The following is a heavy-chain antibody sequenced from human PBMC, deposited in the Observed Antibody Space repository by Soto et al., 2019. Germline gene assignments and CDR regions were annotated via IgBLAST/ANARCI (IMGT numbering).Heavy chain of an antibody. CDR1: GYTFTSYD. CDR2: MNPNSGNT. CDR3: ASDRYIVSYYGSAFDI. Sequence: ASVKVSCKASGYTFTSYDINWVRQATGQGLEWMGWMNPNSGNTGYAQKFQGRVTMTRNTSKRSAFMELSSLRSEDTAVYYCASDRYIVSYYGSAFDIWGQGTMVTVSS. D-gene: IGHD1-26*01. V-gene: IGHV1-8*01. J-gene: IGHJ3*02.